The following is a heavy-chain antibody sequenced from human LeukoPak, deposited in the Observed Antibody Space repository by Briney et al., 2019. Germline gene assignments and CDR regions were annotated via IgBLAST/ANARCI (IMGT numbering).Heavy chain of an antibody. V-gene: IGHV3-30*02. CDR1: GLVFSNYG. J-gene: IGHJ4*02. CDR2: IRYDGNRK. Sequence: PGGSLRLSCVASGLVFSNYGMHWVRQAPGKGLEWVTFIRYDGNRKYFADSVKGRFTISRDNSKNTLYLQMNSLRTEDTAMYYCAKDRWLAELLESYFDSWGQGALVTVSS. CDR3: AKDRWLAELLESYFDS. D-gene: IGHD3-10*01.